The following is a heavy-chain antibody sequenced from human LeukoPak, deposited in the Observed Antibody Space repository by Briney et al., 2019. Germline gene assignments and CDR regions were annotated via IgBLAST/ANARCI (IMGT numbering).Heavy chain of an antibody. CDR2: VYYGGTT. V-gene: IGHV4-39*07. J-gene: IGHJ4*02. Sequence: SETLSLTCTVSGGSISSSTYYWGWIRQPPGKGLEWIGSVYYGGTTYYSPSLKSRVTISIDTSNNQFSLRLSSVTAADTAVLFCARVERYSGSFDTWGQGSLVTVSS. CDR3: ARVERYSGSFDT. CDR1: GGSISSSTYY. D-gene: IGHD1-26*01.